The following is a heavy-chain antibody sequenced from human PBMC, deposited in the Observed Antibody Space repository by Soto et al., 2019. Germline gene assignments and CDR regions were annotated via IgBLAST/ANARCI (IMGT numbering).Heavy chain of an antibody. CDR2: IKGDGSER. Sequence: QLVESGGGLVQPGGSLRLSCAASGFTFRNYWMSWVRQAPGKGLEWVANIKGDGSERHYVDSVKGRFTISRDNAKNTLYLQMNSLRAEDTAVYYCAKAGGRGYSYGFDYWGQGTLVTVSS. CDR1: GFTFRNYW. D-gene: IGHD5-18*01. V-gene: IGHV3-7*01. J-gene: IGHJ4*02. CDR3: AKAGGRGYSYGFDY.